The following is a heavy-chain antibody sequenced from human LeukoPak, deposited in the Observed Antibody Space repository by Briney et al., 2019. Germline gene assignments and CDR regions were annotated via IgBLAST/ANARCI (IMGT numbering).Heavy chain of an antibody. CDR1: GYTFTSYY. J-gene: IGHJ5*02. CDR3: VREARAGNWFDP. Sequence: ASVKVSCKASGYTFTSYYIHWVLQAPGQGLEWMGWINPDSGGTNYAQQFQGRVTMTRDTSISTVYMDLSRLRSDDTAMYYCVREARAGNWFDPWGQGTLVIVSS. CDR2: INPDSGGT. V-gene: IGHV1-2*02.